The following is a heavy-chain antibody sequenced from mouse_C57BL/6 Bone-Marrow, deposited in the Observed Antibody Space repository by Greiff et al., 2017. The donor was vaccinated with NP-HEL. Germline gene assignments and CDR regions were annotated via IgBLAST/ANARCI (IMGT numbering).Heavy chain of an antibody. D-gene: IGHD1-1*01. CDR2: IHPNSGST. Sequence: VQLQQPGAALVKPGASVKLSCKASGYTFTSYWMHWVKQRPGQGLEWIGMIHPNSGSTNYNEKFKSKATLTVDKSSSTAYMQLSSLTSEDSAVYYCARTLFTTVVGGYWGQGTTLTVSS. J-gene: IGHJ2*01. CDR3: ARTLFTTVVGGY. V-gene: IGHV1-64*01. CDR1: GYTFTSYW.